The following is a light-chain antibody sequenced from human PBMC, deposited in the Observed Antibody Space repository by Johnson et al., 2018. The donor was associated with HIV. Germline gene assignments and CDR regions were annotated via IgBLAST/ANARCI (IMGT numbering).Light chain of an antibody. CDR2: DNN. J-gene: IGLJ1*01. CDR1: SSNIGDNY. V-gene: IGLV1-51*01. CDR3: GTWDGRLSVYV. Sequence: QSVLTQPPSVSAAPGQKVTISCSGSSSNIGDNYVSWYQQFPETAPKLLIYDNNKRPSGIPDRFSGSKSGTSATLGITGLQPGEEADYYCGTWDGRLSVYVSGTGTKVNVL.